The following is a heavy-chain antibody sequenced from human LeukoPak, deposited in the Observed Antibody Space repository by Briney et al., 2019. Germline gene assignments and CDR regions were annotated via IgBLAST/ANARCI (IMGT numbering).Heavy chain of an antibody. CDR2: ISSSSSYI. V-gene: IGHV3-21*01. CDR3: ARSGGGGDIPEGNWFDP. Sequence: PGGSLRLSCAASGFTFSSYSMNWVRQAPGKGLEWVSSISSSSSYIYYADSVKGRFTISRDNAKNSLYLQMNSLRAEDTAVYYCARSGGGGDIPEGNWFDPWGQGTLVTVSS. D-gene: IGHD3-9*01. J-gene: IGHJ5*02. CDR1: GFTFSSYS.